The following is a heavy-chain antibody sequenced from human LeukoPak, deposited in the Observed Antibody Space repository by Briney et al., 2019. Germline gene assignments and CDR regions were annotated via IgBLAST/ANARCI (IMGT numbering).Heavy chain of an antibody. J-gene: IGHJ4*02. CDR2: IYHSGST. V-gene: IGHV4-30-2*01. CDR1: GGSISSGGYS. CDR3: ARGRSYYYVF. Sequence: NPSQTLSLTCAVSGGSISSGGYSWSWIRQPPGKGLEWIGYIYHSGSTYYNPSLKSRVTISVDTSKNQFSLKLSSVTAADTAVYYCARGRSYYYVFWGQGTLVTVSS. D-gene: IGHD3-10*02.